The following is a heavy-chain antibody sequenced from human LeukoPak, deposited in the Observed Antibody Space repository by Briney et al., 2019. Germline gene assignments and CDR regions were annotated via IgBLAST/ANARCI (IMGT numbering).Heavy chain of an antibody. CDR1: GGSISNYY. CDR3: ARGSIVGARLDY. Sequence: PSETLSLTCTVSGGSISNYYWNWIRQPPANGLEWIGYIYYSGSTNYNPSLKSRVTISIDTSKNQFSLKLSSVTAADTAVYYCARGSIVGARLDYWGQGTLVTVSS. D-gene: IGHD1-26*01. V-gene: IGHV4-59*01. CDR2: IYYSGST. J-gene: IGHJ4*02.